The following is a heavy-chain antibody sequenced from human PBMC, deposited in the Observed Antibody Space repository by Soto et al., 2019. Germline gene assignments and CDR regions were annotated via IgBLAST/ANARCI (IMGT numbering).Heavy chain of an antibody. Sequence: QVQLVESGGGVVQPGRSLRLSCAASGFTFSSYGMHWVRQAPGKGLEWVAVISYDGSNKYYADSVKGRFTISRDNSKNTLYLEMNSLRAEDTAVYYCAKGQCDWKYGAFDYWGQGTLVTVSS. D-gene: IGHD1-7*01. CDR3: AKGQCDWKYGAFDY. V-gene: IGHV3-30*18. CDR1: GFTFSSYG. J-gene: IGHJ4*02. CDR2: ISYDGSNK.